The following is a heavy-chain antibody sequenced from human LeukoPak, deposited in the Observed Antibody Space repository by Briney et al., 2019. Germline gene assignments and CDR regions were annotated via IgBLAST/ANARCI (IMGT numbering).Heavy chain of an antibody. CDR1: GGTFSSYA. Sequence: SVKVSCKASGGTFSSYAISWVRHAPGQGLEWMGGIIPIFGTANYAQKFQGRVTITADESTSTAYMELSSLRSQDTAVYYCTRNKGAARSMDVWGKGTTVTVSS. J-gene: IGHJ6*03. D-gene: IGHD6-6*01. CDR3: TRNKGAARSMDV. V-gene: IGHV1-69*13. CDR2: IIPIFGTA.